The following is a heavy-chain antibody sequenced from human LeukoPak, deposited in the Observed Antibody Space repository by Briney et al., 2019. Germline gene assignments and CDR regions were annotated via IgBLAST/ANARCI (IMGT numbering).Heavy chain of an antibody. D-gene: IGHD2-15*01. V-gene: IGHV1-69*05. CDR1: GGTFSSYA. CDR2: IIPIFATT. Sequence: SVKVSCKASGGTFSSYAINWVRQAPGQGLEWMGRIIPIFATTNYAQKFQARVTITTDESTNTAYMELSSLRSEDTAMYCCARESRYCIGDSCYPNAFDVWGQGTMVTISS. J-gene: IGHJ3*01. CDR3: ARESRYCIGDSCYPNAFDV.